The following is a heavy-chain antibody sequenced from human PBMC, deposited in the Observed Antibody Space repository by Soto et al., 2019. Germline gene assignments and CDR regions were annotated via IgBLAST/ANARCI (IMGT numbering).Heavy chain of an antibody. CDR1: GYTFTSYA. CDR3: ARGRIVGGTTDV. V-gene: IGHV1-3*01. D-gene: IGHD1-26*01. CDR2: ISAYNGNT. J-gene: IGHJ6*02. Sequence: ASVKVSCKASGYTFTSYAMHWVRQAPGQGLEWMGWISAYNGNTKYSQKFQGRVTITRDTSASTAYMELSSLRSEDTAVYYCARGRIVGGTTDVWGQGTTVTVSS.